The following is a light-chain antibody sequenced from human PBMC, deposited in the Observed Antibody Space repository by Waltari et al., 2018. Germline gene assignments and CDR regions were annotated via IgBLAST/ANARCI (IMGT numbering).Light chain of an antibody. V-gene: IGLV2-11*01. CDR1: GRAVGGYDY. J-gene: IGLJ2*01. CDR2: DVS. Sequence: QSALTQPRSVSGSPGQSVTISCTGSGRAVGGYDYLSWYQHHPGKAPKLTIYDVSNRPSGVPDRFSASKSANTASLTISGLQSEDEADYFCCSYAGSSTFVVFGEGTKVTVL. CDR3: CSYAGSSTFVV.